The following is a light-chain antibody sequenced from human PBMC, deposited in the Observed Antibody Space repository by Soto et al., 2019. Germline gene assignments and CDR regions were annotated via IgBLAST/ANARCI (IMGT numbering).Light chain of an antibody. CDR2: GAS. CDR1: QSVSSSY. CDR3: QPYGSSLFT. Sequence: EIVLTQSPGTLSLSPGERATLSCRASQSVSSSYLAWYQQKPGQAPRLLIYGASSRATGIPDRFSGSGSGTDFTLTISSLEPEDFAVYYCQPYGSSLFTFGTGTKVDIK. V-gene: IGKV3-20*01. J-gene: IGKJ3*01.